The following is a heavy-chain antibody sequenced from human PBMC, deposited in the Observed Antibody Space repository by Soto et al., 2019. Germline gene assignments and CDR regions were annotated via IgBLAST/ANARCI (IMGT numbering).Heavy chain of an antibody. D-gene: IGHD2-2*01. CDR1: GFTFSRYA. J-gene: IGHJ4*02. CDR2: FSGPGGGT. CDR3: AKSPNFYCSSYHCYKYYFDY. Sequence: EVQLLESGGGFVHLGGSLRLSCAASGFTFSRYAMSWVRQAPGKGLEWVSTFSGPGGGTYYADSVKGRFTISRDNSMNTLYLQMNSLRTEDTAVYYCAKSPNFYCSSYHCYKYYFDYWGQGTLVTVSS. V-gene: IGHV3-23*01.